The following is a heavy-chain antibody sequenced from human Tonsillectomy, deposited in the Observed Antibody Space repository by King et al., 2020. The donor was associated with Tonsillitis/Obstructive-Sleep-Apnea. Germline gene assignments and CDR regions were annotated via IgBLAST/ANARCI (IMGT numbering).Heavy chain of an antibody. V-gene: IGHV4-31*03. CDR1: GDSISSGNYY. D-gene: IGHD2-2*01. CDR2: IYYSGST. CDR3: ARAYCSSTSCYRGAFDI. J-gene: IGHJ3*02. Sequence: QLQESGPGLVKPSQTLSLTCTVSGDSISSGNYYWSWVRQQPGQGLEWIGYIYYSGSTYYNPSLKRRVTISVDTSKNQFSLKLSSVTAADTAVYYCARAYCSSTSCYRGAFDIWGQGTMVTVSS.